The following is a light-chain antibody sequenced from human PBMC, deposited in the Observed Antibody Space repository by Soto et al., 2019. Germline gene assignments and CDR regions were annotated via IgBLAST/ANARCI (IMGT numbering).Light chain of an antibody. V-gene: IGKV1-5*03. CDR3: QQYNGYSYT. CDR2: KAS. CDR1: QSIGTW. Sequence: DIQMTQSPSTLSASVGDRVTITCRASQSIGTWLAWYQQKPGKAPDLLIYKASSLQTGVPSRFSGSGSGTDFTLTISSLQPDDFATYYYQQYNGYSYTFGQGTRLEIK. J-gene: IGKJ2*01.